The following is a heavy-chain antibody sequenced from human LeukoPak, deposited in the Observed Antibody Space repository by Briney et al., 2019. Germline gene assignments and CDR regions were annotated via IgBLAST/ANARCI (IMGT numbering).Heavy chain of an antibody. J-gene: IGHJ4*02. CDR2: IIPIFGTA. CDR1: GGTFSSYA. V-gene: IGHV1-69*13. Sequence: SVKVSCKASGGTFSSYAISWVRQAPGQGLEWMGGIIPIFGTANYAQKFQGRVTITADESTSTAYMELSSLRSEDTAVYYCASNNVDAAMVTAWDFDYWGQGTLVTVSS. D-gene: IGHD5-18*01. CDR3: ASNNVDAAMVTAWDFDY.